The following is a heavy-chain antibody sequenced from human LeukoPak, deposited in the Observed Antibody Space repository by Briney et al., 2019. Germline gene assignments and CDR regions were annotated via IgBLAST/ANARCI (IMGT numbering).Heavy chain of an antibody. CDR3: ARDDSSWSEGKFDY. CDR2: ISSSGSTI. D-gene: IGHD6-13*01. CDR1: GFTFSDYY. V-gene: IGHV3-11*01. Sequence: GGSLRLSCAASGFTFSDYYMSWIRQAPGKGLEWVSYISSSGSTIYYADSVKGRFTISRDNAKNSLYLQMNSLRADDTAVYYCARDDSSWSEGKFDYWGQGTLVTVSS. J-gene: IGHJ4*02.